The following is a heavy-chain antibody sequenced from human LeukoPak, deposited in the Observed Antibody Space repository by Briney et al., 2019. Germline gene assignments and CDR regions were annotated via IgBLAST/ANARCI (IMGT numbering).Heavy chain of an antibody. CDR3: ARGTSQQQLFLY. D-gene: IGHD6-13*01. J-gene: IGHJ4*02. CDR2: INAGNGNT. V-gene: IGHV1-3*01. CDR1: GYTFTSYA. Sequence: GASVKVSCKASGYTFTSYAMHWVRQAPGQRLEWMGWINAGNGNTKYSQKFQGRVTITRDTSASTAYMELSSLRSDDTAVYYCARGTSQQQLFLYWGQGTPVTVSS.